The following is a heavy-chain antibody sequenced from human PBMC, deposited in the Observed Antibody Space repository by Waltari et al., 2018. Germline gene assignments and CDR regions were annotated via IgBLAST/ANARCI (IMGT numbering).Heavy chain of an antibody. CDR2: IDGGGST. V-gene: IGHV4-4*07. CDR1: GGAISTDF. D-gene: IGHD3-10*01. CDR3: ARNLLRSYGLVDY. Sequence: QVQLQESGPGLVKPSETLPPTCTVSGGAISTDFWSWTLQPAGKGLGWIGRIDGGGSTNYNPSLASRVTMSMDTSKSQFSLELRSVTAADTAIYYCARNLLRSYGLVDYWGQGTLATVSS. J-gene: IGHJ4*02.